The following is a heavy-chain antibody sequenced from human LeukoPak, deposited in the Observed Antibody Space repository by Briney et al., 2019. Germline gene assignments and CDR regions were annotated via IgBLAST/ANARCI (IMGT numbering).Heavy chain of an antibody. CDR3: ARQYCGGDCYNP. J-gene: IGHJ5*02. CDR1: GYTFTTYY. Sequence: ASVKVSCKASGYTFTTYYMHWVRQAPGQGLQGMGWINPSTGGTKYAEKFQGRVTMTRDTSITTAYMELSRLTSDDTGVYYCARQYCGGDCYNPWGQGTLVIVAS. CDR2: INPSTGGT. V-gene: IGHV1-2*02. D-gene: IGHD2-21*02.